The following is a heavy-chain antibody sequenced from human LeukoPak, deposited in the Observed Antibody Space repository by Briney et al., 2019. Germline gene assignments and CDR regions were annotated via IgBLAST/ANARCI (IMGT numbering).Heavy chain of an antibody. J-gene: IGHJ1*01. CDR2: INPNSGGT. V-gene: IGHV1-2*02. CDR3: ARGYPLPTTAAGTYFQH. Sequence: ASVKVSCKASGYTFSGYYMHWVRQAPGQGLEWMGWINPNSGGTNYAQKFQGRVTMTRDTSISTAYMELSRLRSDDTAVYYCARGYPLPTTAAGTYFQHWGQGTLVTVSS. D-gene: IGHD6-13*01. CDR1: GYTFSGYY.